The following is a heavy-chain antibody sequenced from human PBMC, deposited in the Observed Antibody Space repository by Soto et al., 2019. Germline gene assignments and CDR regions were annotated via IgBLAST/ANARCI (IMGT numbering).Heavy chain of an antibody. CDR1: GYAFTTYG. CDR3: ARGRYGDY. D-gene: IGHD1-1*01. J-gene: IGHJ4*02. V-gene: IGHV1-18*01. Sequence: QVHLVQSGAEVKKPGASVKVSCKGSGYAFTTYGITWVRQAPGQGLEWMGWISAHNGNTNYAQKLAGRVTVTRDTSTSTAYMELRSLRSDDTAVYYCARGRYGDYWGQGDLVTVSS. CDR2: ISAHNGNT.